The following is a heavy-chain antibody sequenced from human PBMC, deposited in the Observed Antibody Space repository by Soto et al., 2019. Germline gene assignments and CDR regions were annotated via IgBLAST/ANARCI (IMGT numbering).Heavy chain of an antibody. CDR3: AKDRSRITMIVVVITPDAFDI. V-gene: IGHV3-23*01. CDR2: ISGSGGST. CDR1: GFTFSSYA. Sequence: SLSLSCAASGFTFSSYAMSWVRQAPGKGLEWVSAISGSGGSTYYADSVKGRFTISRDNSKNTLYLQMNSLRAEDTAVYYCAKDRSRITMIVVVITPDAFDIWGQGTMVTVSS. J-gene: IGHJ3*02. D-gene: IGHD3-22*01.